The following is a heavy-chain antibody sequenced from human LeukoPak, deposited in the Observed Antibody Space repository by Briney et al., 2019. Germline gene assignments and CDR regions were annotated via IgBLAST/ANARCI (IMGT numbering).Heavy chain of an antibody. D-gene: IGHD2-15*01. CDR3: ARRYCGGGTCYPIDF. CDR1: GFTFSSYP. Sequence: PGGSLRLSCAASGFTFSSYPMNWVRQAPGKGLGWGSAISGNGGSTYYADSVKGRFTISRDNSKNTLYLQMNSLRAEDTALYYCARRYCGGGTCYPIDFWGQGTLVTVSS. J-gene: IGHJ4*02. V-gene: IGHV3-23*01. CDR2: ISGNGGST.